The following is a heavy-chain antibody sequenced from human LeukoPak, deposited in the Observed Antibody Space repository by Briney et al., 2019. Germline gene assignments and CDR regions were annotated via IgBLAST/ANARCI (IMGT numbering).Heavy chain of an antibody. J-gene: IGHJ4*02. V-gene: IGHV4-59*11. CDR3: ARGTGNWNSGV. CDR2: SFYSGST. Sequence: PSESLSLTCTVSGASINSHYWSWFRQSPGKGLEWIGHSFYSGSTNYSPSLRSRVTISVDRPNNKFSLRLRSETAADTAIYYCARGTGNWNSGVWGRGSLIIVSS. D-gene: IGHD1-7*01. CDR1: GASINSHY.